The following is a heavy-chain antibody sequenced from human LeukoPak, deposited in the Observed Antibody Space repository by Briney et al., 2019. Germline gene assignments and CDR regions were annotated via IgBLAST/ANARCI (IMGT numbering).Heavy chain of an antibody. Sequence: PGGSLRLSCAASGFTFSSYAMHWVRQAPGKGLEWVAIISSDGSNKYYADSVKGRFTISRDNSKNTLYLQMNSLRAEDTAVYYCASGYDFWSGYPYYFDYWGQGTLVTVSS. CDR1: GFTFSSYA. V-gene: IGHV3-30-3*01. D-gene: IGHD3-3*01. CDR2: ISSDGSNK. CDR3: ASGYDFWSGYPYYFDY. J-gene: IGHJ4*02.